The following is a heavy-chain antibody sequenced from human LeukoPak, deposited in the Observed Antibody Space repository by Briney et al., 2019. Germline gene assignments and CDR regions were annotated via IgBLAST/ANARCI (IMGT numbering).Heavy chain of an antibody. CDR3: ARWGASGAVALFDY. Sequence: ASVKVSCKASGYTFTGYYIHWVRQAPGQGLEWMGWINPKSGGTNYAQKSQGRVSMTRDTSISTAYMELSRLRSDDTAVYYCARWGASGAVALFDYWGQGTLVTVSS. CDR1: GYTFTGYY. V-gene: IGHV1-2*02. D-gene: IGHD6-19*01. CDR2: INPKSGGT. J-gene: IGHJ4*02.